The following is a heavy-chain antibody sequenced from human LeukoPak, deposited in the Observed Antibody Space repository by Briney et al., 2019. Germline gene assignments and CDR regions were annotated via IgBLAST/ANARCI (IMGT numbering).Heavy chain of an antibody. CDR1: GFTFSSYA. Sequence: GGSLRLSCAASGFTFSSYAMSWVRQAPGKGLEWVSAVSDSGGSTYYADSVRGRFTISRDNSNNTLYLQMNSLRAEDTAVYYCAKADFMPKYYYYYMDVWGKGTTVTVSS. CDR3: AKADFMPKYYYYYMDV. V-gene: IGHV3-23*01. D-gene: IGHD2-2*01. J-gene: IGHJ6*03. CDR2: VSDSGGST.